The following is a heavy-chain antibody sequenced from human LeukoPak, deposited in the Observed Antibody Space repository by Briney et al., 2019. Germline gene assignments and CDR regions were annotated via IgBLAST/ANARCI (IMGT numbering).Heavy chain of an antibody. D-gene: IGHD4-11*01. J-gene: IGHJ4*02. CDR2: IYTSGST. CDR3: AGGYLTTVTTARGSGFDY. CDR1: GGSISSGSYY. V-gene: IGHV4-61*02. Sequence: SETLSLTCTVSGGSISSGSYYWSWIRQPAGKGLEWIGRIYTSGSTNYNPSLKSRVNISVDTSKNQFSLKLSSVTAADTAVYYCAGGYLTTVTTARGSGFDYWGQGTLVTVSS.